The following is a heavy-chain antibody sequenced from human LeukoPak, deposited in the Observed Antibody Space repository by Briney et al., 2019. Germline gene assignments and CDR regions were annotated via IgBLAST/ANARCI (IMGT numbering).Heavy chain of an antibody. J-gene: IGHJ4*02. CDR2: INHSGST. CDR3: ARGRRRYCTNGVCSHGGY. Sequence: SETLSLTCAVYGGSFSGYYWSWIRQPPGKGLEWIGEINHSGSTNYNPSLKGRVTISVDTSKNQFSLKLSSVTAADTAVYYCARGRRRYCTNGVCSHGGYRGQGTLVTVSS. D-gene: IGHD2-8*01. CDR1: GGSFSGYY. V-gene: IGHV4-34*01.